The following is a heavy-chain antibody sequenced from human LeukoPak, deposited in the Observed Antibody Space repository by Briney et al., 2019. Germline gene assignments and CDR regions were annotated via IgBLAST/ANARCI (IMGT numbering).Heavy chain of an antibody. D-gene: IGHD5-12*01. V-gene: IGHV3-21*01. J-gene: IGHJ4*02. CDR3: ARGLGISGYDFTTPDY. CDR2: ISSSSKYI. CDR1: GFTFSSYN. Sequence: GGSLRLSCAASGFTFSSYNMNWVRQAPGKGLEWVSSISSSSKYIYYADSVKGRFTISRDNAKNSLYLQMNSLRAEDTAVYYCARGLGISGYDFTTPDYWGQGTLVTVSS.